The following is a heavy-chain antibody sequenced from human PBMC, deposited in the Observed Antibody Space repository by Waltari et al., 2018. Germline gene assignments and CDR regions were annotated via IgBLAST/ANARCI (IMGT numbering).Heavy chain of an antibody. Sequence: QLQLQESGPGLVKPSETLSLTCTVSGGSISSSSYYWGWIRQPPGKGLEWIGSIYYSGSTYSNPSLKSRVTISVDTSKNQFSLKLSSVTAADTAVYYCARLDSSGYYGYWGQGTLVTVSS. V-gene: IGHV4-39*01. D-gene: IGHD3-22*01. J-gene: IGHJ4*02. CDR3: ARLDSSGYYGY. CDR2: IYYSGST. CDR1: GGSISSSSYY.